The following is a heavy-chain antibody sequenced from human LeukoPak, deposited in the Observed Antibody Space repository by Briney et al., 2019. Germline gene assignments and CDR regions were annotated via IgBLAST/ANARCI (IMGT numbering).Heavy chain of an antibody. CDR2: INHSGST. J-gene: IGHJ6*03. Sequence: SETLSLTCTVSGGSISSSSYYWGWIRQPPGKGLEWIGEINHSGSTNYNPSLKSRVTISVDTSKNQFSLKLSSVTAADTAVYYCARSGRCSGGSCYSYYYYMDVWGKGTTVTISS. V-gene: IGHV4-39*07. CDR3: ARSGRCSGGSCYSYYYYMDV. CDR1: GGSISSSSYY. D-gene: IGHD2-15*01.